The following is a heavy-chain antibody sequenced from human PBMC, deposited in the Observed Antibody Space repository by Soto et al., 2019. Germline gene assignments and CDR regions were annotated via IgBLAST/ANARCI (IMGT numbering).Heavy chain of an antibody. V-gene: IGHV3-30*18. CDR2: ISYDGSNK. J-gene: IGHJ4*02. D-gene: IGHD6-13*01. Sequence: GGSLRLSCAASGFTFSSYGMHWVRQAPGKGLEWVAVISYDGSNKYYADSVKGRFTISRDNSKNTLYLQMNSLRAEDTAVYYCAKDIGSSSLGCDYWGQGTLGTV. CDR3: AKDIGSSSLGCDY. CDR1: GFTFSSYG.